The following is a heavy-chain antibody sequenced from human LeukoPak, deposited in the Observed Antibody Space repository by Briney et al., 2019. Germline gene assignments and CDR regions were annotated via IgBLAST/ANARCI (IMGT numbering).Heavy chain of an antibody. V-gene: IGHV4-61*01. CDR3: ASAMAEKDIDY. CDR2: IYYSGST. D-gene: IGHD5-18*01. CDR1: GGSVSSGSYY. J-gene: IGHJ4*02. Sequence: PSETLSLTCTVSGGSVSSGSYYWSWIRQPPGKGLEWIGYIYYSGSTNYNPSPKSRVTISVDTSKNQFSLKLSSVTAADTAVYYCASAMAEKDIDYWGQGTLVTVSS.